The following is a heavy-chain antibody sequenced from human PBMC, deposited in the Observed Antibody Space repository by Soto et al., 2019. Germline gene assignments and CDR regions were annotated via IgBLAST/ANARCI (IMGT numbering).Heavy chain of an antibody. Sequence: EVQLLESGGGLVQPGGSLRLSCAASGFTFSSYAMSWVRQAPGKGLEWVSAISGSGGSTYYADSVKGRFTISRDNSQNTLHLQMNSLRAEDTAVYYRAKGLRVVGVVAARSFYLYVWGQGTPVTGS. V-gene: IGHV3-23*01. D-gene: IGHD2-15*01. CDR2: ISGSGGST. CDR1: GFTFSSYA. CDR3: AKGLRVVGVVAARSFYLYV. J-gene: IGHJ4*01.